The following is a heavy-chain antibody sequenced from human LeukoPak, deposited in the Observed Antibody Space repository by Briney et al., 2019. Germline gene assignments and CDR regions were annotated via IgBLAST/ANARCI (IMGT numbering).Heavy chain of an antibody. J-gene: IGHJ4*02. V-gene: IGHV4-39*01. D-gene: IGHD3-10*01. CDR1: GDSISNTNYY. CDR2: IYHSGTT. Sequence: SETLSLTCSVSGDSISNTNYYWGWIRQPPGKGLEWIGTIYHSGTTYDNPSLKRRVTISVDTSKNQLSLNLTSVTTADTAVYFCARGPTLWLNFDHWGQGALITVSS. CDR3: ARGPTLWLNFDH.